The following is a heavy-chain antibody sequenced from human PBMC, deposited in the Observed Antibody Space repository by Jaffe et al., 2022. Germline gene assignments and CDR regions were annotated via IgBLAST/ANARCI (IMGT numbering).Heavy chain of an antibody. Sequence: QVQLQQWGAGLLKPSETLSLTCAVYAGSFSGYYWSWIRQPPGKGLEWIGEINHSGNTNYNPSLKSRVTISIDKSKNQFSLKLSSVTAADTAVYYCAIKSISFFGVLISGAFDIWGQGTMVTVSS. CDR3: AIKSISFFGVLISGAFDI. J-gene: IGHJ3*02. V-gene: IGHV4-34*01. CDR1: AGSFSGYY. D-gene: IGHD3-3*01. CDR2: INHSGNT.